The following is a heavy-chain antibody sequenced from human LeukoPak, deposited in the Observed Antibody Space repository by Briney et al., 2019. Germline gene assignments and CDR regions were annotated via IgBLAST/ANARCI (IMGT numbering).Heavy chain of an antibody. Sequence: PGGPLSLSCIPSGLHFDDFHMHWLRQSPGKGLVWVSLISADGGSTFSADSVKRRFRISRDNSKNTLYLQMNSLRSEDTAMYCCAKEPGKFDLGGQETLDGVS. CDR1: GLHFDDFH. D-gene: IGHD3/OR15-3a*01. CDR3: AKEPGKFDL. CDR2: ISADGGST. J-gene: IGHJ4*02. V-gene: IGHV3-43*02.